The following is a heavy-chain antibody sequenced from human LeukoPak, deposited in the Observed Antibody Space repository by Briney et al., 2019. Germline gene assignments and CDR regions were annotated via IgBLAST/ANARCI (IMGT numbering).Heavy chain of an antibody. J-gene: IGHJ4*02. D-gene: IGHD1-1*01. CDR2: INWNGGST. Sequence: GGSLRLSCAASGFTSDDYGMSWVRQAPGKGLEWVSGINWNGGSTGYADSVKGRFTISRDNAKNTLYLQMNGLRVEDTAVYFCARDHNWAFDFWGRGSLVTVSS. CDR3: ARDHNWAFDF. CDR1: GFTSDDYG. V-gene: IGHV3-20*04.